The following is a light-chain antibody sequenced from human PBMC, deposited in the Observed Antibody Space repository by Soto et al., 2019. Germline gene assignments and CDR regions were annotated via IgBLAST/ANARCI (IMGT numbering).Light chain of an antibody. V-gene: IGLV1-51*01. CDR1: SSNIGKND. J-gene: IGLJ3*02. CDR2: DSS. CDR3: GTWDSGLSAVV. Sequence: QSVLTQPPSVSAAPGQKVTISCSGSSSNIGKNDVSWYQQFPETAPKPLIYDSSKRPSGIPDRFSGSKSGTSATLGITGLQTGDEADYYCGTWDSGLSAVVFGGGTKVTVL.